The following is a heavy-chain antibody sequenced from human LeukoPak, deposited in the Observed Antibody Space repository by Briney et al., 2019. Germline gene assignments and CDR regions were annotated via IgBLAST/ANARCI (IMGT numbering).Heavy chain of an antibody. CDR2: ISGSGGST. D-gene: IGHD3-22*01. CDR3: AKDQPYDRSGYHDAFDL. CDR1: GFTFSSNY. V-gene: IGHV3-23*01. Sequence: GGSLRLSCAASGFTFSSNYMSWVRQAPGKGLEWVSVISGSGGSTDYADSVKGRFTISRDNSKNTVYLQMNSLRDEDTAVYYCAKDQPYDRSGYHDAFDLWGQGPMVTVSA. J-gene: IGHJ3*01.